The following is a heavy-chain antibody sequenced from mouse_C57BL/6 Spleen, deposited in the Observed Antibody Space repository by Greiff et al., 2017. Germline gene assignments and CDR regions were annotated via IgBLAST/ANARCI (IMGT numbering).Heavy chain of an antibody. J-gene: IGHJ2*01. CDR2: ISSGSSTI. CDR3: ARGPLITTVVAEGYFDY. V-gene: IGHV5-17*01. D-gene: IGHD1-1*01. CDR1: GFTFSDYG. Sequence: EVQLVESGGGLVKPGGSLKLSCAASGFTFSDYGMHWVRQAPEKGLEWVAYISSGSSTIYYADTVKGRFTISRDNAKNTLFLQMTSLRSEDTAMYYCARGPLITTVVAEGYFDYWGQGTTLTVSS.